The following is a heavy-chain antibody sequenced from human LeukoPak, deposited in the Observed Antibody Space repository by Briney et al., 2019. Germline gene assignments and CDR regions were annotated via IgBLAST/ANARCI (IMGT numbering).Heavy chain of an antibody. D-gene: IGHD2-2*03. V-gene: IGHV4-4*07. J-gene: IGHJ3*02. CDR3: ARGRIGYCGSTSCPGTFDI. Sequence: SETLSLTCTVSGGSISSYYWSWIRQPAGKGLEWIGRIYSSGSTNYNPSLKSRVTISVDTSKNQFSLKLTSMTAADTAVYYCARGRIGYCGSTSCPGTFDIWGQGTMVTVSS. CDR2: IYSSGST. CDR1: GGSISSYY.